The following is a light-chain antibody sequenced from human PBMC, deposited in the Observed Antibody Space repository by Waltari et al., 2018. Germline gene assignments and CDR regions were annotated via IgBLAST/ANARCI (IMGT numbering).Light chain of an antibody. Sequence: SYVLAQPPSVSVAPGKTARITCGGNNIGSKSVHGYQQKAGQAPVVVVYNDNDRPSGIPERFSGSNSGNTATLTISRVEAGDEVDYYCQVWDSSSDPVFGGGTKLTVL. CDR2: NDN. J-gene: IGLJ2*01. CDR3: QVWDSSSDPV. CDR1: NIGSKS. V-gene: IGLV3-21*03.